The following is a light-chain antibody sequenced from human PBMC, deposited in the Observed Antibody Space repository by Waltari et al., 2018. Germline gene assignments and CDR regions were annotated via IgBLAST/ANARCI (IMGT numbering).Light chain of an antibody. J-gene: IGLJ2*01. CDR1: DSNHGRNY. CDR2: RND. CDR3: STWDDSLDIVL. Sequence: QSVLTQPPSASGNAGQRVAISCSGSDSNHGRNYVNWYQHLPGLAPKLLIYRNDQRPSGVPDRFSASTSRTSASLAISGLLSEDEAIYYCSTWDDSLDIVLFGGGTKLTVL. V-gene: IGLV1-44*01.